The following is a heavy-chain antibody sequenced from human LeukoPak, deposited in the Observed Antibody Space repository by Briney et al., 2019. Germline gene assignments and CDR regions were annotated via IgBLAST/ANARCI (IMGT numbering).Heavy chain of an antibody. D-gene: IGHD6-13*01. CDR1: GGTFSSYA. CDR3: AELPAAGRNFDY. CDR2: IIPIFGTA. Sequence: SVKVSCKASGGTFSSYAISWVRQAPGQGLEWMGGIIPIFGTANYAQKFQGRVTITADESTSTAYMELSSLRSEDTAVYYRAELPAAGRNFDYWGQGTLVTVSS. V-gene: IGHV1-69*13. J-gene: IGHJ4*02.